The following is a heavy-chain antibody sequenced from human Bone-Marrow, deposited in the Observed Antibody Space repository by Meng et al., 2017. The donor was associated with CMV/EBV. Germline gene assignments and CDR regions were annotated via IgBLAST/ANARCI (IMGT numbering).Heavy chain of an antibody. CDR2: INPNSGGT. CDR1: GYTFTGYY. CDR3: ARSMVRGVIMDH. V-gene: IGHV1-2*02. Sequence: ASVKVSCKASGYTFTGYYMHWVRQAPGQGLEWMGWINPNSGGTNYAQKFQGRVTMTRDTSISTAYMELSRLRSDDTAVYYCARSMVRGVIMDHWGQGTLVTVSS. J-gene: IGHJ4*02. D-gene: IGHD3-10*01.